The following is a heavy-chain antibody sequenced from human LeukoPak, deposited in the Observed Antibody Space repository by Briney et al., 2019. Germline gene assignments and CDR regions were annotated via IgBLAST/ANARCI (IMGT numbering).Heavy chain of an antibody. CDR2: ISWNSGSI. CDR3: AKDIRSLQTVTYDY. J-gene: IGHJ4*02. CDR1: GFTFDDYA. D-gene: IGHD4-17*01. Sequence: GGSLRLSCAASGFTFDDYAMHWVRQAPGKGLEWVSGISWNSGSIGYADSVKGRFTISRDNAKNSLYLQMNSLRAEDTALYYCAKDIRSLQTVTYDYWGQGTLVTVSS. V-gene: IGHV3-9*01.